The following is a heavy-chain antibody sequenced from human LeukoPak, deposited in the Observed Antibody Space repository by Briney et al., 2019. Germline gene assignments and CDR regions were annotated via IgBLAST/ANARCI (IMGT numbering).Heavy chain of an antibody. CDR1: GYTFTGYY. CDR2: INPNSGGT. Sequence: ASVKVSCKASGYTFTGYYMHWVRQAPGQGLEWMGWINPNSGGTNYAQKFQGRVTMTRDTSISTAYMELSRLRSDDTAVYYCARVTAISFGESPNNWFDPWGQGTLVTVSS. V-gene: IGHV1-2*02. J-gene: IGHJ5*02. D-gene: IGHD3-10*01. CDR3: ARVTAISFGESPNNWFDP.